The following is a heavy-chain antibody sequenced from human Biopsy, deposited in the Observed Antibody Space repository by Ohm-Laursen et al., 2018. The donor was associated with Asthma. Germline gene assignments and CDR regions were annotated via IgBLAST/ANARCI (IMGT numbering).Heavy chain of an antibody. CDR1: PGSINDYY. J-gene: IGHJ4*03. CDR3: ARATSTWSQSGPHYFDH. D-gene: IGHD6-13*01. CDR2: VHSTGST. V-gene: IGHV4-59*01. Sequence: PSQTLSLTCTVSPGSINDYYWNWIRQFPGKGLEWIGYVHSTGSTRFNPSLKSRLTISVDTSVDQVSLKLTSVTAADTAVYYCARATSTWSQSGPHYFDHWGQGTTVTVSP.